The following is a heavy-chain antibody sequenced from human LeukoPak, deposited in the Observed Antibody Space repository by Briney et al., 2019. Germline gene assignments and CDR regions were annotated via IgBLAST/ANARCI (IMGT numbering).Heavy chain of an antibody. CDR1: GGTFSSYT. V-gene: IGHV1-69*02. D-gene: IGHD6-13*01. CDR2: IIPVLGIA. CDR3: AVGGSSWYYFDY. J-gene: IGHJ4*02. Sequence: ASVKVSCKASGGTFSSYTISWVRQAPGQGLEWMGRIIPVLGIANYAQKFQGRVTITADKSTSTAYMELSSLRSEDTAVYYCAVGGSSWYYFDYWGQGTLVTVSS.